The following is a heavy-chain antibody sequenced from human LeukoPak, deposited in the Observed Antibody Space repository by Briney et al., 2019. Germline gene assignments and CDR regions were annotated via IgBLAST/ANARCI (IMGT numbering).Heavy chain of an antibody. D-gene: IGHD1-14*01. CDR3: ATETNGRHYDY. Sequence: GGSLRLSCTTSGLTFSTSGFNWVRQAPGKGLEWVASIGPTGFDRYHADSIKVRFTISRDNANNFLYLQMASLRAEDTAVYYCATETNGRHYDYWGQGTLLTVSS. V-gene: IGHV3-21*06. J-gene: IGHJ4*02. CDR2: IGPTGFDR. CDR1: GLTFSTSG.